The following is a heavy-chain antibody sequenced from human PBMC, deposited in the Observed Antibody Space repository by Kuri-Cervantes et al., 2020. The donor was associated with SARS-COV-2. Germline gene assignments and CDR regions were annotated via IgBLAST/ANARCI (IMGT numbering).Heavy chain of an antibody. J-gene: IGHJ3*02. D-gene: IGHD6-19*01. V-gene: IGHV3-23*01. Sequence: GGSLRLSCAASGFTFSNAWMSWVRQAPGKGLEWVSAISGSGGSTYYADSVKGRFTISRDNSKNTLYLQMNSLRAEDTAVYYCAKDSPGIAMAEAFDIWGQGTMVTVSS. CDR2: ISGSGGST. CDR1: GFTFSNAW. CDR3: AKDSPGIAMAEAFDI.